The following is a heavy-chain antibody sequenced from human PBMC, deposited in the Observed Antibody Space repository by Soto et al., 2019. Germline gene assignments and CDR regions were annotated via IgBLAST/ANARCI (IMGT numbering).Heavy chain of an antibody. D-gene: IGHD2-15*01. Sequence: EVQLVESGGGLVKPGGSLSLSCAASGFTFSNAWMSWVRQAPGKGLEWVGRIKSKPDGGTTDYAAPVKGRFTISRDDSKNTLYLQMNSLKTEDTAVYYCTTAAYGGNADAFDIWGEGTMVTVSS. V-gene: IGHV3-15*01. CDR3: TTAAYGGNADAFDI. CDR1: GFTFSNAW. CDR2: IKSKPDGGTT. J-gene: IGHJ3*02.